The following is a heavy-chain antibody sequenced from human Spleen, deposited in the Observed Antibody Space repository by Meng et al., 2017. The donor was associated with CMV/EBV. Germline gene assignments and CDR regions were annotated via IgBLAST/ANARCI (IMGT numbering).Heavy chain of an antibody. Sequence: SGYTFTCYYMHWVRQAPGQGLEWMGWINPNSGGTNYAQKFQGRVTMTRDTSISTTYMELSRLRSDDTAVYYCAREARAAGTDEYFDYWGQGTLVTVSS. V-gene: IGHV1-2*02. CDR3: AREARAAGTDEYFDY. CDR2: INPNSGGT. CDR1: GYTFTCYY. D-gene: IGHD6-13*01. J-gene: IGHJ4*02.